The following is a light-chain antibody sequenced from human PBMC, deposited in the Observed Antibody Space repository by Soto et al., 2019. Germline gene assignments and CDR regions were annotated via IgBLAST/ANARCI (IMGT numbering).Light chain of an antibody. Sequence: SYELTQPPSVSVAPRQTATITCGGNNIGSRSVHWYQQRSGQAPVLVVFDDSVRPSGIPERISGYNSGNTATLTISGVEAGDKADYYCQVWDTTSDHWMFGGGTKLTVL. CDR1: NIGSRS. CDR2: DDS. CDR3: QVWDTTSDHWM. J-gene: IGLJ3*02. V-gene: IGLV3-21*02.